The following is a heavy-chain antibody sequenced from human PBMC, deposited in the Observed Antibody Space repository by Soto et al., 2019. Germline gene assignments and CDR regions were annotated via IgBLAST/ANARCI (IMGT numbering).Heavy chain of an antibody. Sequence: QVQLVQSGAEVKKPGSSVKVSCKASGGTFSSYAISWVRQAPGQGLEWMGGIIPIFGTANYAQKFQGRVTITADEATSTAYMELSSLRSEDTAVYYCARDDGIAVAGSLYFDLWGRGTLVTVSS. V-gene: IGHV1-69*12. CDR1: GGTFSSYA. CDR2: IIPIFGTA. D-gene: IGHD6-19*01. CDR3: ARDDGIAVAGSLYFDL. J-gene: IGHJ2*01.